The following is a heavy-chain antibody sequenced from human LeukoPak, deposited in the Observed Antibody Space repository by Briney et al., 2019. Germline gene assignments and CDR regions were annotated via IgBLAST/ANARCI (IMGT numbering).Heavy chain of an antibody. CDR3: ATSIAVAANGFDY. J-gene: IGHJ4*02. D-gene: IGHD6-19*01. Sequence: ASVTVSCKVSGYTLTELSMHWARQAPGKGREWMGGFDPEDGEIIYAQKFQGRVTMTEDTSTDTAYMELSSLRSEDTAVYYCATSIAVAANGFDYWGQGTQVSVSS. V-gene: IGHV1-24*01. CDR2: FDPEDGEI. CDR1: GYTLTELS.